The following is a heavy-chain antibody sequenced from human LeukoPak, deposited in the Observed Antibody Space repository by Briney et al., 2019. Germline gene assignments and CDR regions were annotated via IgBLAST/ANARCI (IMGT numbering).Heavy chain of an antibody. Sequence: GGSLRLSCAASGFTFSSYGMHWVRQAPGKGLEWVAFIRYDGSNKYYADSVKGRFTISRDNSKNTLYLQMNSLRAEDTAVYYCAKDGARVRAMVIYWGQGTLVTVSS. D-gene: IGHD5-18*01. V-gene: IGHV3-30*02. CDR1: GFTFSSYG. CDR2: IRYDGSNK. J-gene: IGHJ4*02. CDR3: AKDGARVRAMVIY.